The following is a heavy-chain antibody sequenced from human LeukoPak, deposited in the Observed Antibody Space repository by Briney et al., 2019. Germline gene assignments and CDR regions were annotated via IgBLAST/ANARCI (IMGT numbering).Heavy chain of an antibody. V-gene: IGHV4-34*01. Sequence: SETLSLTCAVYGGSFSGYYWSCIRQPPGKGLEWIGEINHSGSTNYNPSLKRRVTISGHTSKNQFSLKLSSVTAADTAVYYCASSLPSRYCSSTSCYRYYYYYGMDVWGQGTTVTVSS. J-gene: IGHJ6*02. CDR1: GGSFSGYY. CDR2: INHSGST. D-gene: IGHD2-2*01. CDR3: ASSLPSRYCSSTSCYRYYYYYGMDV.